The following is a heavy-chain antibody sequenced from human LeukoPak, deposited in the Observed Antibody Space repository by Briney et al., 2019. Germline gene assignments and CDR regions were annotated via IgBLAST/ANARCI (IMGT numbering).Heavy chain of an antibody. CDR2: IKQDGSEK. Sequence: GGSLRLSCAVSGFTFSSYWMSWVRQAPGKGLEWVANIKQDGSEKYYVDSVKGRFTISRDNAKNSLYLQMNSLRAEDTAVYYCARRQGSYFDTSGYYYGWGQGTLVTVSS. CDR1: GFTFSSYW. V-gene: IGHV3-7*01. J-gene: IGHJ4*02. D-gene: IGHD3-22*01. CDR3: ARRQGSYFDTSGYYYG.